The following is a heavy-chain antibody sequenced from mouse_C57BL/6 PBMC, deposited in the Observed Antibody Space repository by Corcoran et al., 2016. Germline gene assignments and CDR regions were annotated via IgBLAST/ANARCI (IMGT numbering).Heavy chain of an antibody. CDR1: GYAFSSYW. J-gene: IGHJ4*01. Sequence: QVQLQQSGAELVKPGASVKISCKASGYAFSSYWMNWVKQRPGKGLEWIGQIYPGDGDTNYNGKFKGKATLTADNSSSTAYMQLSSLTSEDSAVYFCANYGYDGAMDYWGQGTSVTVSS. V-gene: IGHV1-80*01. CDR3: ANYGYDGAMDY. CDR2: IYPGDGDT. D-gene: IGHD2-2*01.